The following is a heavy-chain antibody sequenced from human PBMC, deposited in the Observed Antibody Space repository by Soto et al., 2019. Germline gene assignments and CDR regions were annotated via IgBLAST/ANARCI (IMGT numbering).Heavy chain of an antibody. Sequence: EVQLLESGGGLVQPGGSLRLSCAASGFTFSSYAMSWVRQAPGKGLEWVSAISGSGGSTYYADSVKGRFTISRDNSKNPLYLEMNSLRAEDTAVYYCAKGGRRAAPYYYYYGMDVWGQGTTVTVSS. CDR1: GFTFSSYA. D-gene: IGHD6-13*01. CDR2: ISGSGGST. CDR3: AKGGRRAAPYYYYYGMDV. J-gene: IGHJ6*02. V-gene: IGHV3-23*01.